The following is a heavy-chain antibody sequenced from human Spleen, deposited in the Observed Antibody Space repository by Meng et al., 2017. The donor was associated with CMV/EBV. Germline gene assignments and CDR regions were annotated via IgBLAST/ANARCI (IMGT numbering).Heavy chain of an antibody. Sequence: GESLKISCAASGFIFSDHNMNWVRQAPGKGLEWVSYISGDSSMIYYADSVKGRFTISRDNAKNTLYLQMNSPRAEDTAVYYCARDETRGMDVWGQGTTVTVSS. V-gene: IGHV3-48*04. CDR3: ARDETRGMDV. J-gene: IGHJ6*02. CDR2: ISGDSSMI. CDR1: GFIFSDHN.